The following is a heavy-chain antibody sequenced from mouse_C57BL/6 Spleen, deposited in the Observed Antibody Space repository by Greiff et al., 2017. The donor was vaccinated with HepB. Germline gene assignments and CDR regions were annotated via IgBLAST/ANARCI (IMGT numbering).Heavy chain of an antibody. CDR3: AREGVHYGNYSWFAC. D-gene: IGHD2-1*01. V-gene: IGHV1-72*01. CDR1: GYTVSGYW. J-gene: IGHJ3*01. Sequence: VQLQQQGAELVKPVSAVKLSCFASGYTVSGYWMHWVKQRPGRGLEWIGRIDPNSGGTKYNEKFKSKATLTVDKPSSTAYMQLSSLTSEDSAVYYCAREGVHYGNYSWFACWGQGTLVTVSA. CDR2: IDPNSGGT.